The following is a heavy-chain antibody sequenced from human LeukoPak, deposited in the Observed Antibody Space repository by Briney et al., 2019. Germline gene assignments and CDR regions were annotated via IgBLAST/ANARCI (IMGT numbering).Heavy chain of an antibody. Sequence: PGGSLRLSCAASGFTFDDYAMHWVRQAPGKGLEWVSGISWNSGSIGYADSVKGRFTVSRDNAKNSLYLQMNSLRAEDTAVYYCARDGESRHYYDSSGYSEFDYWGQGTLVTVSS. D-gene: IGHD3-22*01. J-gene: IGHJ4*02. CDR2: ISWNSGSI. CDR3: ARDGESRHYYDSSGYSEFDY. V-gene: IGHV3-9*01. CDR1: GFTFDDYA.